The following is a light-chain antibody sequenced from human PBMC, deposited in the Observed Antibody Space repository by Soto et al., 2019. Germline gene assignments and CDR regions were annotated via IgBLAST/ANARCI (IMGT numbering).Light chain of an antibody. CDR3: QQTYSTPSI. J-gene: IGKJ4*01. CDR2: STF. CDR1: QSIRSY. V-gene: IGKV1-39*01. Sequence: DIQMTQSPSSLSASLGDRVTITCRASQSIRSYLNWYQQKPGKAPNLLIYSTFSLQSGVPSRFSGSGSGTDFPLTISSLQPEDFATYYCQQTYSTPSIFGGGTKVDIK.